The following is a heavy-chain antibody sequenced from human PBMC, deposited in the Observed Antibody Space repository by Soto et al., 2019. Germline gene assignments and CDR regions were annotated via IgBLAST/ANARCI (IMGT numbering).Heavy chain of an antibody. CDR1: GYTFTSYG. J-gene: IGHJ4*02. Sequence: PSVKVSCKASGYTFTSYGISWVRQAPGQGLEWMGWISAYNGNTNYAQKLQGRVTMTTDTSTSTAYMELRSLRSDDTAVYYCARALLDYYGSGTSDYWGQGTLVTVSS. V-gene: IGHV1-18*01. CDR2: ISAYNGNT. CDR3: ARALLDYYGSGTSDY. D-gene: IGHD3-10*01.